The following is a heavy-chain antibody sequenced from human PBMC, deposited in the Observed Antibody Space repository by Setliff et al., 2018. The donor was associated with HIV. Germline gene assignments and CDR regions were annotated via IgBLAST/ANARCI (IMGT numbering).Heavy chain of an antibody. CDR2: IYYSGTT. CDR1: GGSISNSDYY. V-gene: IGHV4-39*01. J-gene: IGHJ3*02. D-gene: IGHD6-19*01. CDR3: ARRGGIAVAGRGVTRGFDI. Sequence: SETLSLTCIISGGSISNSDYYWGWIRRPPGKGLEWIGSIYYSGTTYYNASLKSRVTMSVDTSKNQFFLKLNSVTAADTAVYYCARRGGIAVAGRGVTRGFDIWGQGTSVTVSS.